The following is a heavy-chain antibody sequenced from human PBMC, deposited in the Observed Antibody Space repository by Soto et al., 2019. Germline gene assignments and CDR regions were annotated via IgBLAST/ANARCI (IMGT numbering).Heavy chain of an antibody. V-gene: IGHV4-59*12. CDR1: NGSLNFYD. CDR2: IYYRGTT. J-gene: IGHJ4*02. CDR3: TRVATAVPS. D-gene: IGHD5-18*01. Sequence: XAILSLTFNVSNGSLNFYDWSWIRQPPGKELEWIGNIYYRGTTNYNPSLQGRVTMSIDTSKNQFSLMLASVTAADTAVYYCTRVATAVPSWGRGVLVTVSS.